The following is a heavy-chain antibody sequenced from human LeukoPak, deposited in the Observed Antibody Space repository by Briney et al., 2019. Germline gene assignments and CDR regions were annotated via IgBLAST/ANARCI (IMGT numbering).Heavy chain of an antibody. D-gene: IGHD3-9*01. CDR3: ARVRGVRYFDWLDPENWFDP. J-gene: IGHJ5*02. CDR2: IYYSGST. Sequence: SETLSLTCTVSGGSISSYYWSWIRQPPGRGLEWIGYIYYSGSTNYNPSLKSRVTISVDTSKNQFSLKLGSVTAADTAVYYCARVRGVRYFDWLDPENWFDPWGQGTLVTVSS. CDR1: GGSISSYY. V-gene: IGHV4-59*01.